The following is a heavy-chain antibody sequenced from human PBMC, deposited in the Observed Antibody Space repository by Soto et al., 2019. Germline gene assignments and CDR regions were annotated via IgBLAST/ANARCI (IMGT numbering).Heavy chain of an antibody. Sequence: PGGSLRLSCAASGFTVSSNYMSRVRQAPGKGLEWVSLISATGGGTYYAASVKGRFTISRDNSHNTLYLQVHSLTAEDTAVYYCAKDRRAGGNSAFYFDFWGQGAQVTVSS. D-gene: IGHD3-16*01. V-gene: IGHV3-53*01. CDR2: ISATGGGT. CDR1: GFTVSSNY. CDR3: AKDRRAGGNSAFYFDF. J-gene: IGHJ4*02.